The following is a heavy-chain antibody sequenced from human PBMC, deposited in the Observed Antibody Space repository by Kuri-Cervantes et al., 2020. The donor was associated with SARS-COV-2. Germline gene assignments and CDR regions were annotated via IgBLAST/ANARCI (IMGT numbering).Heavy chain of an antibody. CDR1: GYTFTGYY. CDR2: INPNSGGT. V-gene: IGHV1-2*04. CDR3: ARVACTNGVCSYFDY. J-gene: IGHJ4*02. D-gene: IGHD2-8*01. Sequence: AALKVSCKASGYTFTGYYMHWVRPAPGQGLEWMGWINPNSGGTNYAQKFQGWVTMTRDTSISTAYMELSRLRSDDTAVYYCARVACTNGVCSYFDYWGQGTLVTVSS.